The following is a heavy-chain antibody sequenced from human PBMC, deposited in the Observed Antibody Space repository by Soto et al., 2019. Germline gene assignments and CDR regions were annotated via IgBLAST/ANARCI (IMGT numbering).Heavy chain of an antibody. V-gene: IGHV3-30-3*01. D-gene: IGHD1-7*01. Sequence: GGSLRLSCTASGFTFSSYAMHWVRQAPGKGLEWVAVISYDGSNKYYADSVKGRFPISRDNSKNTLYLQMNSLRAEDTAVYYCARAHKIGGDNWNYAAPSAPHYYYGMDVWGQGTTVTVSS. CDR3: ARAHKIGGDNWNYAAPSAPHYYYGMDV. CDR2: ISYDGSNK. CDR1: GFTFSSYA. J-gene: IGHJ6*02.